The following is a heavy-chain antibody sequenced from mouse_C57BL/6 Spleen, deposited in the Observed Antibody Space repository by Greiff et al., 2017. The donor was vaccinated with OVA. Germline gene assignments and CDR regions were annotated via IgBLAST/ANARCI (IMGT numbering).Heavy chain of an antibody. CDR3: ARSPYYGSSYYAMDY. CDR1: GYTFTSYW. D-gene: IGHD1-1*01. V-gene: IGHV1-64*01. CDR2: IHPNSGST. J-gene: IGHJ4*01. Sequence: QVHVKQPGAELVKPGASVKLSCKASGYTFTSYWMHWVKQRPGQGLEWIGMIHPNSGSTNYNEKFKSKATLTVDKSSSTAYMQLSSLTSEDSAVYYCARSPYYGSSYYAMDYWGQGTSVTVSS.